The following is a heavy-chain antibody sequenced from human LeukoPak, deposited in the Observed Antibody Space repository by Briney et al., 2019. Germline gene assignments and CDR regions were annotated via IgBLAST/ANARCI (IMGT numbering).Heavy chain of an antibody. CDR2: LKQDESEK. V-gene: IGHV3-7*01. Sequence: GGSLRLSCAASGFTFSSYWMSWVRQAPGKGLEWVANLKQDESEKYYARSVEGRFTISRDNAKNSLYLQMNSLRAEDTAVYYCARLSGSINLYGFDIWGQGTTVTVSS. J-gene: IGHJ3*02. CDR1: GFTFSSYW. CDR3: ARLSGSINLYGFDI. D-gene: IGHD2-15*01.